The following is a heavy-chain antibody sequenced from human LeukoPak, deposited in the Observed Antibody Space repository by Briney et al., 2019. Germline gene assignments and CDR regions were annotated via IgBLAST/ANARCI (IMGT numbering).Heavy chain of an antibody. D-gene: IGHD5-18*01. J-gene: IGHJ4*02. Sequence: ERSLRLSCAASGFTFSSYGMQWVRQAPGKGLEWVAVISYDGTNQYYADSVKGRFTISRDNSKNTLYLQMNSLRAEDTAVYYCATRSGYSQGRPDYWGQGTLVTVSS. CDR2: ISYDGTNQ. CDR1: GFTFSSYG. CDR3: ATRSGYSQGRPDY. V-gene: IGHV3-30*03.